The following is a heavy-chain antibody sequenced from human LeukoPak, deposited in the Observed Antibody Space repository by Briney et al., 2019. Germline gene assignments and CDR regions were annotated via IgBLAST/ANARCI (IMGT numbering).Heavy chain of an antibody. CDR1: GGSISSGGYY. Sequence: SETLSLTCTVSGGSISSGGYYWSWTRQHPGKGLEWIGYIYYSGSTYYNPSLKSRVTISVDTSKNQFSLKLSSVTAADTAVYYCARAGVRNYYYGMDVWGQGTTVTVSS. CDR3: ARAGVRNYYYGMDV. CDR2: IYYSGST. J-gene: IGHJ6*02. V-gene: IGHV4-31*03. D-gene: IGHD1-1*01.